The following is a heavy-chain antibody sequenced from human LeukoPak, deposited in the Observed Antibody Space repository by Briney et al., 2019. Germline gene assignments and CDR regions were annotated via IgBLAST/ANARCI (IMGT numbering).Heavy chain of an antibody. CDR1: GFTFSDYY. CDR3: ARVGYCSSTSCYRSGWFDP. D-gene: IGHD2-2*02. Sequence: GGSLRLSCAASGFTFSDYYMSWIRQAPGKGLEWVSYISSSGNTIYYADSVKGRFTISRDNVKNSLYLQMNSLRAEDTAVYYCARVGYCSSTSCYRSGWFDPWGQGTLVTVSS. V-gene: IGHV3-11*04. J-gene: IGHJ5*02. CDR2: ISSSGNTI.